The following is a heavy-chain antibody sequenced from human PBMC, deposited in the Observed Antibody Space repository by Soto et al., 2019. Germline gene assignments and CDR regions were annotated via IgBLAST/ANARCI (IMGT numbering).Heavy chain of an antibody. CDR1: GDSVSSNSAA. J-gene: IGHJ5*02. CDR2: TYYRSKWYN. V-gene: IGHV6-1*01. D-gene: IGHD6-13*01. CDR3: ARGKQLVRNLFREGGPNWFDP. Sequence: PSQTLSLTCVISGDSVSSNSAAWNWIRQSPSRGLEWLGRTYYRSKWYNDYAVSVKSRITINPDTSKNQFSLQLNSVTPEDTAVYYCARGKQLVRNLFREGGPNWFDPWGQGTLVTVSS.